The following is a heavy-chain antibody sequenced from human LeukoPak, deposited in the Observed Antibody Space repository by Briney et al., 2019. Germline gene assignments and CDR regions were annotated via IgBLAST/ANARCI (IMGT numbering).Heavy chain of an antibody. Sequence: ASVKVSCKASGYTFTGYYMHWVRQAPGQGLEWMGWINPNSGGTNYAQKFQGRVTMTKDTSISTAYMELSRLRSDDTAVYYCARDFRSYTASVDYWGQGTLVTVSS. CDR1: GYTFTGYY. V-gene: IGHV1-2*02. J-gene: IGHJ4*02. D-gene: IGHD1-26*01. CDR2: INPNSGGT. CDR3: ARDFRSYTASVDY.